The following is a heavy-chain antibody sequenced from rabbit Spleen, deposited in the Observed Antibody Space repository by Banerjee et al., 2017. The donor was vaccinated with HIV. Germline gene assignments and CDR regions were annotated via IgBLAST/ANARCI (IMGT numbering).Heavy chain of an antibody. CDR1: GFDLSNYYY. V-gene: IGHV1S40*01. D-gene: IGHD2-1*01. CDR3: ARGSATMTMVITGFYFDL. Sequence: QSLEESGGDLVQPGASLTLTCKASGFDLSNYYYMCWVHQAPGKGPEWIACIDFSSAGTTYYATWAKGRFTISKTSSTTVTLQMTSLTVADTATYFCARGSATMTMVITGFYFDLWGQGTLVTVS. CDR2: IDFSSAGTT. J-gene: IGHJ4*01.